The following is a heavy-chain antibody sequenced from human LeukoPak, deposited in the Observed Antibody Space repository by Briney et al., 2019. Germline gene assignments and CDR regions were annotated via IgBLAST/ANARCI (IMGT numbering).Heavy chain of an antibody. Sequence: SETLPLTCTVSGGSISSGGYYWSWIRQHPGKGLEWIGYIYYSGSTYYDPSLKSRVTISVDTSKNQFSLKLSSVTAADTAVYYCARASPPSSGYYVFDYWGQGTLVTVSS. CDR3: ARASPPSSGYYVFDY. D-gene: IGHD3-22*01. CDR2: IYYSGST. V-gene: IGHV4-31*03. CDR1: GGSISSGGYY. J-gene: IGHJ4*02.